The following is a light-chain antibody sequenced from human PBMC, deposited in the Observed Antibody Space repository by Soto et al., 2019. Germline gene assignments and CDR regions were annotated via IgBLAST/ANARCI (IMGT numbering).Light chain of an antibody. CDR3: QQYGRSPWT. V-gene: IGKV3-20*01. CDR1: QSVSSSY. Sequence: EIVLTQSPVTLSLSPGERASLSCRASQSVSSSYLAWYQQIPGQAPRLLINDASRRATGIPDRFSGSGSGTEFTLTISRLEPEDFAVYYCQQYGRSPWTFGQGTKVDI. CDR2: DAS. J-gene: IGKJ1*01.